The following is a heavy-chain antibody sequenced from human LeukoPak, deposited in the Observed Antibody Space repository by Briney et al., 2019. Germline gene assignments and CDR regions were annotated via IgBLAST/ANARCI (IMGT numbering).Heavy chain of an antibody. Sequence: PGGSLRLSCAASGFSVSVNYMTWVRQAPGKGLEWASFIYGTSSTYYAVCVKGRFTISSDNSKNTVYLQMNILRAEDTAVYYCARPHSSSYHYGVDVWGQGITVTVSS. CDR1: GFSVSVNY. CDR2: IYGTSST. V-gene: IGHV3-66*04. J-gene: IGHJ6*02. CDR3: ARPHSSSYHYGVDV. D-gene: IGHD6-19*01.